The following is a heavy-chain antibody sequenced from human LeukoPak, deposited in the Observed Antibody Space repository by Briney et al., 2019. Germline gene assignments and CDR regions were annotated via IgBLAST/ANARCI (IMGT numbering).Heavy chain of an antibody. Sequence: ASVKVSCKASGGNFISYAISWVRQATRQGLEWMGRIIPILGIANYAQKFQGRVAITADKSTSTAYMELSSLRSEDTAVYNCARRAAGYTYYIAYWGQGPLVTVPS. CDR2: IIPILGIA. J-gene: IGHJ4*02. CDR1: GGNFISYA. D-gene: IGHD6-13*01. CDR3: ARRAAGYTYYIAY. V-gene: IGHV1-69*04.